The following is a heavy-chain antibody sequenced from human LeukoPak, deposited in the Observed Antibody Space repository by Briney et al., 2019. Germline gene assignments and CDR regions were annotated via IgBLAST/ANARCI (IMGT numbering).Heavy chain of an antibody. CDR1: GFTFSSYS. CDR2: ISSSSSYI. D-gene: IGHD5-18*01. J-gene: IGHJ3*02. V-gene: IGHV3-21*01. CDR3: ARDLDTAMGAGDAFDI. Sequence: PGGSLRLSCAASGFTFSSYSMNWVRQAPGKGLEWVASISSSSSYIYYADSVKGRFTISRDNAKNSPYLQMNSLRAEDTAVYYCARDLDTAMGAGDAFDIWGQGTMVTVSS.